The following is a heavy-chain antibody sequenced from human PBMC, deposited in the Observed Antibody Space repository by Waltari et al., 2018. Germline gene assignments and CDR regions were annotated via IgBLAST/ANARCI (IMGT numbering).Heavy chain of an antibody. Sequence: QVTLKESGPALVKPTQTPTLTCTFSGFSLTTTGMGVGWIRQPPRKPLEWLAHVYWDDDKRYSTSLRSRLTISKDTSKNQVILTMTNMDPVDTATYYCARRFGSGTTYDYWGQGVLVTVSS. CDR3: ARRFGSGTTYDY. J-gene: IGHJ4*02. V-gene: IGHV2-5*02. CDR1: GFSLTTTGMG. CDR2: VYWDDDK. D-gene: IGHD6-25*01.